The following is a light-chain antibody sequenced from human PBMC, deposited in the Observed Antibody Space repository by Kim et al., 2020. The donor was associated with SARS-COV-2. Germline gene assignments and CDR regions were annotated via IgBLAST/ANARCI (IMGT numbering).Light chain of an antibody. CDR3: QQRSNFIP. CDR2: DAS. V-gene: IGKV3-11*01. Sequence: EIVLTQSPATLSLSPGERATLSCRASQSVSSYLAWYQQKPGQAPRLLIYDASNRATGIPARFSGSGSGTDFTLTISSLEPEDFAVYYCQQRSNFIPFGQRTRPEIK. J-gene: IGKJ5*01. CDR1: QSVSSY.